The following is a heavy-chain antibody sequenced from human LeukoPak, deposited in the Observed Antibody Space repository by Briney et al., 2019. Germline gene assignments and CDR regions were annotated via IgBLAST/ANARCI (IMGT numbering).Heavy chain of an antibody. Sequence: GGSLRPSCAASGFTFSSYEMNWVRQAPGKGLEWVSYISSSGSTIYYADSVKGRFTISRDNAKNSLYLQMNSLRAEDTAVYYCARALWFGETFPAYWGQGTLVTVSS. D-gene: IGHD3-10*01. CDR2: ISSSGSTI. V-gene: IGHV3-48*03. CDR1: GFTFSSYE. J-gene: IGHJ4*02. CDR3: ARALWFGETFPAY.